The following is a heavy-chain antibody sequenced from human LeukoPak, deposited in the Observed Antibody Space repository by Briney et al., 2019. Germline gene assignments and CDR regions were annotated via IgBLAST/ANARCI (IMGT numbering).Heavy chain of an antibody. CDR1: GGSISSYY. Sequence: PSETLSLTCTVSGGSISSYYWSWIRQPPGKGLEWIGYIYYSGNTNYNPSLKSRVTISVDTSKNQFSLKLSSVTAADTAVYYCAGLWSEGNWENWFDPWGQGTLVTVSS. V-gene: IGHV4-59*01. J-gene: IGHJ5*02. D-gene: IGHD3-3*01. CDR3: AGLWSEGNWENWFDP. CDR2: IYYSGNT.